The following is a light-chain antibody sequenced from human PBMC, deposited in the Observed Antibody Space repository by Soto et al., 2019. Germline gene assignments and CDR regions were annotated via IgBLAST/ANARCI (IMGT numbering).Light chain of an antibody. CDR3: QQRSNWPPYT. CDR1: QSVSSY. V-gene: IGKV3-11*01. Sequence: EIVLTQSPATLSLSPGERATLSCRASQSVSSYLACYKQKPGQAPRLLIYDASNRATGIPARFSGSGSWTDFTLTISSLVPEDFAVYYCQQRSNWPPYTFGQGTKLEIK. J-gene: IGKJ2*01. CDR2: DAS.